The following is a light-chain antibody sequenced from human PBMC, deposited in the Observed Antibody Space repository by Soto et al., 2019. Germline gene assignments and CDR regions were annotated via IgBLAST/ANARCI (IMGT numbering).Light chain of an antibody. CDR1: SSDVGDYNY. CDR2: DVS. V-gene: IGLV2-14*01. J-gene: IGLJ1*01. CDR3: SSYTSSSTFYV. Sequence: QSVLTQPASVSGSPGQSITISCTGTSSDVGDYNYVSWYQQHPGKAPKLMIYDVSNRPSGVSNRFSCSKSGNTASLTISGLQAEDEADYYCSSYTSSSTFYVFGTGTKVTVL.